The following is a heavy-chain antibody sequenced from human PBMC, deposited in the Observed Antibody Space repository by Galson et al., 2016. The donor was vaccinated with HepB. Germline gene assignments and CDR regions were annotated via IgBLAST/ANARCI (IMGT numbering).Heavy chain of an antibody. CDR3: ARHEDSSGYYYPLLSWYFDL. V-gene: IGHV4-39*01. CDR2: IYYSGGT. Sequence: SETLSLTCAVSGHSLSTSFFYWGWIRQPPGKGLEWIGSIYYSGGTYYTPSLRSRVTVSVDTSKSQFSLRLRSVTAADTAVYYCARHEDSSGYYYPLLSWYFDLWGRGTLVTVSS. J-gene: IGHJ2*01. CDR1: GHSLSTSFFY. D-gene: IGHD3-22*01.